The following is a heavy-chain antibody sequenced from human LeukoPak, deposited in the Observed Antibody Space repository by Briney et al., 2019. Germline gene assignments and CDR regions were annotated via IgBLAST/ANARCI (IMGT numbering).Heavy chain of an antibody. J-gene: IGHJ6*02. V-gene: IGHV3-23*01. CDR2: ISAGGAGT. Sequence: GGSLTLPCAAWGLILHLYAMTWVRQAPGRGREWVSSISAGGAGTYYAGSVRGRFTISRDNSANTIFLQMNSMRAEDTGLYYCAKSWGRCGKQFPLYYGMDVWGQGTTVTVSS. D-gene: IGHD7-27*01. CDR1: GLILHLYA. CDR3: AKSWGRCGKQFPLYYGMDV.